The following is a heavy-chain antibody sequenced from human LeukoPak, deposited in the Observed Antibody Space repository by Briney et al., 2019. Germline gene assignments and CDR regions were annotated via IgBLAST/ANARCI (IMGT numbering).Heavy chain of an antibody. CDR2: INPSGGST. V-gene: IGHV1-46*03. D-gene: IGHD3-22*01. CDR1: GYTFTSYY. J-gene: IGHJ4*02. CDR3: AARRDYYDSSGYLPLDY. Sequence: ASVKVSCKASGYTFTSYYMHWVRQAPGQGLEWMGIINPSGGSTSYAQKFQGRVTKTRDTSTSTVYMELSSLRSEDTAVYYCAARRDYYDSSGYLPLDYWGQGTLVTVSS.